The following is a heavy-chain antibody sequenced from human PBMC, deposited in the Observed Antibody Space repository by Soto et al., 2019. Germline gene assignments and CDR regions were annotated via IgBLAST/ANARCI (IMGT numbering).Heavy chain of an antibody. CDR3: ARDFSGTNTLNFDF. CDR1: GYTFTCYY. D-gene: IGHD5-12*01. J-gene: IGHJ4*02. Sequence: ASVKVSCKASGYTFTCYYMHWVRQAPGQGLEWMGWINPNTGGTNYAQKFQGLVTMTRDTSVNTVFLEMSRLTSGDTAVYYCARDFSGTNTLNFDFWGQGALVTVSS. V-gene: IGHV1-2*02. CDR2: INPNTGGT.